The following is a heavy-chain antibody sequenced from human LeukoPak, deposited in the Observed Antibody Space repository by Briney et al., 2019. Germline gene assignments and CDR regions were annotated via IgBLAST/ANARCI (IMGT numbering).Heavy chain of an antibody. CDR3: AREEYDYFDY. CDR1: ADSISNYY. V-gene: IGHV4-59*01. J-gene: IGHJ4*02. Sequence: SETLSLTCTVSADSISNYYWTWLRQPPGKGLEWIGYIYYSGSTNYDPSLKSRVTISVDTSKNQFSLKLSSVTAADTAVYYCAREEYDYFDYWGQGTLVTVSS. CDR2: IYYSGST. D-gene: IGHD2/OR15-2a*01.